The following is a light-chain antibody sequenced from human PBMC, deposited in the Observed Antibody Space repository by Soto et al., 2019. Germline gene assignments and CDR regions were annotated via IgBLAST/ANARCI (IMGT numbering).Light chain of an antibody. J-gene: IGKJ4*01. Sequence: AIQMTQSPSSLSASVGDRVTITCRASQGIRNDLAWYQQKPGKAPKLLIYSASTLHSGVPSRFSGSGSGTEFTLAISNLQPEDFATYYCLQDDAYPLTFGGGTKVEIK. CDR3: LQDDAYPLT. V-gene: IGKV1-6*01. CDR1: QGIRND. CDR2: SAS.